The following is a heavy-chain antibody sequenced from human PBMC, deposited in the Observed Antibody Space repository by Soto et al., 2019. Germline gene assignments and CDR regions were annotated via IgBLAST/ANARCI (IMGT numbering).Heavy chain of an antibody. J-gene: IGHJ5*02. Sequence: QVQLQEAGPGLVKPSQTLSLTCTVSGGSISSGGYYWSWIRQHPGKGLEWIGYIYYSGSTYYNPSLKSRVTISVDTSKNQFSMKLSSVTAADTAVYYCARSAWSGSYGANWFDPWGQGTLVTVSS. CDR1: GGSISSGGYY. V-gene: IGHV4-31*03. CDR3: ARSAWSGSYGANWFDP. CDR2: IYYSGST. D-gene: IGHD1-26*01.